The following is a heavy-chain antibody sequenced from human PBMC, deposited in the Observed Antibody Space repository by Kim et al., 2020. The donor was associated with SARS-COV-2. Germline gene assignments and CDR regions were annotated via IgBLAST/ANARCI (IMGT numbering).Heavy chain of an antibody. CDR2: T. Sequence: TYVADSVKGRLTITRDNSKNTVYLQMNSLRAEDTAVYYCAKSLTWNAMDVWGQGTTVTVSS. CDR3: AKSLTWNAMDV. V-gene: IGHV3-23*01. D-gene: IGHD3-9*01. J-gene: IGHJ6*02.